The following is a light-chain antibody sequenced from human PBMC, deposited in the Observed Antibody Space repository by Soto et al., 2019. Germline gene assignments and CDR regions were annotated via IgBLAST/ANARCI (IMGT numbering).Light chain of an antibody. CDR3: SSYAGSNNLV. V-gene: IGLV2-8*01. CDR2: DGT. CDR1: SSDVGGYNY. J-gene: IGLJ1*01. Sequence: QSALTQPPSASGSLGQSVTISCTGTSSDVGGYNYVSWYQQHPGKAPKLLIYDGTHRPSGVPDRFSGSNSGNTASLTVSGLQAEDETDYYCSSYAGSNNLVFGTGTKVTVL.